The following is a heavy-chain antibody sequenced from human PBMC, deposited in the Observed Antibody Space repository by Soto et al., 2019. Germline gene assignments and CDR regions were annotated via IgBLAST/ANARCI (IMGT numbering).Heavy chain of an antibody. D-gene: IGHD2-21*01. CDR3: GKMSSVIEYDPVFS. CDR2: VSGSGNLI. Sequence: QVQLVESGGDLVKTGGSLRIACAASGFTFSDYYMSWVRQAPGKGLGWVSSVSGSGNLIYYADSVKGRFTVSRDNGNNSVYLQMSRPTAADTALYFCGKMSSVIEYDPVFSWGRVTLVTV. CDR1: GFTFSDYY. V-gene: IGHV3-11*01. J-gene: IGHJ4*02.